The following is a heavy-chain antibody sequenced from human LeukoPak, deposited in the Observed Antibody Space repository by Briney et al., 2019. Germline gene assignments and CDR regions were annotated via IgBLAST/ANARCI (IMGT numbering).Heavy chain of an antibody. V-gene: IGHV4-39*07. D-gene: IGHD4-11*01. CDR1: GGSISSSSYY. CDR3: ARDRKVKWFDP. CDR2: IYYSGST. J-gene: IGHJ5*02. Sequence: SETLSLTCTVSGGSISSSSYYWGWIRQPPGKGLEWIGSIYYSGSTYYNPSLKSRVTISVDTSKNQFSLKLSSVTAADTAVYYCARDRKVKWFDPWGQGTLVTVSS.